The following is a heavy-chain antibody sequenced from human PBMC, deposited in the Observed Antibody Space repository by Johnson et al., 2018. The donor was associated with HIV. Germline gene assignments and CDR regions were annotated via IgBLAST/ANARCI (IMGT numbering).Heavy chain of an antibody. CDR3: ARLRGAFDI. D-gene: IGHD3-10*01. V-gene: IGHV3-11*04. CDR2: ISSSGSTI. Sequence: QVQLVESGGGLIQPGGSLRLSCAASGFTFSDYYMSWIRQAPGQGLEWVSYISSSGSTIYYADSVKGRFTISRENSKNTLYLQMGSLRVEDMAVYYCARLRGAFDIWGQGTMVTVSS. J-gene: IGHJ3*02. CDR1: GFTFSDYY.